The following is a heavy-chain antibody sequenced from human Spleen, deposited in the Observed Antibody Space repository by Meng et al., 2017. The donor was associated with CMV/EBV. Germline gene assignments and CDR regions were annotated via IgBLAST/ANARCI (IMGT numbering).Heavy chain of an antibody. D-gene: IGHD4-17*01. Sequence: VQLVESGGGVVQPGRSLRLSCAASGFPFSSYAMTWVRQAPGKGLEWVSTIIGNGGITYYAQSVRGRFTISRDDSKNTLYLQMDSLRAEDTALYYCVKSKDFGDSCPGASWGQGILVTVSS. CDR1: GFPFSSYA. CDR2: IIGNGGIT. V-gene: IGHV3-23*04. J-gene: IGHJ5*02. CDR3: VKSKDFGDSCPGAS.